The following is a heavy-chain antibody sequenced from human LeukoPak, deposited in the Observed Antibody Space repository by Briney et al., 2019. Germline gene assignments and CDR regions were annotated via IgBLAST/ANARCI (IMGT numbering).Heavy chain of an antibody. Sequence: GRSLRLSCAASGFTFSSYGMHWVRQAPGKGLEWAAVISYDGSNKYYADSVKGRFTISRDNSKNTLYLQMNSLRAEDTAVYYCARVEGVTMVRGVIGLGAFDIWGQGTMVTVSS. D-gene: IGHD3-10*01. CDR2: ISYDGSNK. CDR3: ARVEGVTMVRGVIGLGAFDI. V-gene: IGHV3-30*03. J-gene: IGHJ3*02. CDR1: GFTFSSYG.